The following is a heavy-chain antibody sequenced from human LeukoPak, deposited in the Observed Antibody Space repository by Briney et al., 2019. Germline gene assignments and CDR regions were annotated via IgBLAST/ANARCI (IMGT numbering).Heavy chain of an antibody. Sequence: PSETLSLTCTVSGYSISSGYYWGWIRQPPGKGLEWIGSIYHSGSTYYNPPLKSRVTISVDTSKNQFSLKLSSVTAADTAVYYCARGPYGDYSDYYYYMDVWGKGTTVTVSS. D-gene: IGHD4-17*01. CDR3: ARGPYGDYSDYYYYMDV. J-gene: IGHJ6*03. CDR1: GYSISSGYY. V-gene: IGHV4-38-2*02. CDR2: IYHSGST.